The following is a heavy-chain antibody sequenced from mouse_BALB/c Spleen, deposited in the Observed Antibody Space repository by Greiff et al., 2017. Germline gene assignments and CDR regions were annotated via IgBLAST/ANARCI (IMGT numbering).Heavy chain of an antibody. CDR1: GFSLTSYD. D-gene: IGHD1-1*01. CDR3: VRGLRGFDY. J-gene: IGHJ2*01. CDR2: IWTGGGT. Sequence: VKLVESGPGLVAPSQSLSITCTVSGFSLTSYDISWIRQPPGKGLEWLGVIWTGGGTNYNSAFMSRLSISKDNSKRHVFLKMNSLQTDDTAIYYCVRGLRGFDYWGQGTTLTVSS. V-gene: IGHV2-9-2*01.